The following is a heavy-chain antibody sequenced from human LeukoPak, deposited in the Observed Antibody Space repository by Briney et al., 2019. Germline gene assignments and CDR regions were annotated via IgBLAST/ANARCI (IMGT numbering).Heavy chain of an antibody. J-gene: IGHJ4*02. CDR3: ARVVTFGGVIEYFVY. V-gene: IGHV5-51*01. D-gene: IGHD3-16*02. CDR1: GYSFTSYC. Sequence: GASLQSFTKGSGYSFTSYCIGWLSQMPGKDLEWMSVLFPGGSGTSYSPSFQGQVTISVDKSMSPAYLKWSCLTASDTAVYYCARVVTFGGVIEYFVYWGQGTLVTVSS. CDR2: LFPGGSGT.